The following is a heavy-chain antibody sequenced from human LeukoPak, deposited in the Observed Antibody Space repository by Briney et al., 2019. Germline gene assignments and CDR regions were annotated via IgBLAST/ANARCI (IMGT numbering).Heavy chain of an antibody. Sequence: GGSLRLSCAASGFTSSSYWMSWVRQAPGKGLEWVANIKQDGSEKYYVDSVKGRFTISRDNAKNSLYLQMNSLRAEDTAVYYCARELPYCSGGSCYPYYFDYWGQGTLVTVSS. CDR3: ARELPYCSGGSCYPYYFDY. J-gene: IGHJ4*02. V-gene: IGHV3-7*01. D-gene: IGHD2-15*01. CDR1: GFTSSSYW. CDR2: IKQDGSEK.